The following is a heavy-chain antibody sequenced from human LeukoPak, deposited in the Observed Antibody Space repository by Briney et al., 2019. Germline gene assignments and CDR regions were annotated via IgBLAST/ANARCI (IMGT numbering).Heavy chain of an antibody. V-gene: IGHV6-1*01. CDR2: TNYRSKWYN. CDR1: GDSVSSNSAA. CDR3: ARAGGNSWYFDY. Sequence: SQTLSLTCAISGDSVSSNSAAWNWIRQSPSRGLEWLGRTNYRSKWYNDYSVSVKSRITISPDASKNQFSLQLNSVTPEDTAVYYCARAGGNSWYFDYWGQGTLVTVSS. J-gene: IGHJ4*02. D-gene: IGHD2-2*01.